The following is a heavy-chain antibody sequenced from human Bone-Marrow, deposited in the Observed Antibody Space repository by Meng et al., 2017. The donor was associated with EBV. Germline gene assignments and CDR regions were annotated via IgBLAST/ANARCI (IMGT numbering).Heavy chain of an antibody. CDR3: ARSSPPYCGGDCHNDY. J-gene: IGHJ4*02. CDR2: ISANKGNT. V-gene: IGHV1-18*01. CDR1: GYTFTSYG. D-gene: IGHD2-21*01. Sequence: AQLGRYRAGAEMAVPSMKVSLQASGYTFTSYGNSWVRQAPGQGLEWMGWISANKGNTNNSQKLQGRVTMTTDTTTSTAYMELRSLRSDDTAVYYCARSSPPYCGGDCHNDYWGQGTLVTVSS.